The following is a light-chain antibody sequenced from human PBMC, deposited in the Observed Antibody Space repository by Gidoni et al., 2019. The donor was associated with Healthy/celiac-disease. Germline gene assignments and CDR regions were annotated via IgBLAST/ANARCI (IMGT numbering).Light chain of an antibody. V-gene: IGLV3-10*01. CDR1: ALPKNY. J-gene: IGLJ3*02. CDR3: YSTDSSGNHGV. Sequence: SYELTQPPSVSVSPGQTARITCSGDALPKNYAYWYQQKSVQAPVLVIYEDCKRPSGIPERFSGSSSGTIATLTISGAQVEDEADYYCYSTDSSGNHGVFGGGTKLTVL. CDR2: EDC.